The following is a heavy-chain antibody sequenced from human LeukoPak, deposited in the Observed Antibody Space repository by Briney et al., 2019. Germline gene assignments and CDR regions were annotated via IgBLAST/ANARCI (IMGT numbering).Heavy chain of an antibody. CDR2: ISSSSSYI. Sequence: GGSLTLSCAASGFTFSSYSMSWVRQAPGKGLEWVSSISSSSSYIYYADSVKGRFTIPRDNAKNSLYLQMNSLGAEDTAVYYCGRANDNDYYYDMDVWGKGATVTISS. D-gene: IGHD3-9*01. J-gene: IGHJ6*03. CDR1: GFTFSSYS. V-gene: IGHV3-21*01. CDR3: GRANDNDYYYDMDV.